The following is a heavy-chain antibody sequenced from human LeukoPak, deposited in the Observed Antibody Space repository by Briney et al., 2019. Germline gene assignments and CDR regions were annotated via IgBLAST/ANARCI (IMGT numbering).Heavy chain of an antibody. V-gene: IGHV3-30*01. CDR2: ILYDGSHT. Sequence: GGSLRLSCAASGFIFSNFAMHWVRQAPGKGLEWVALILYDGSHTYYADSMKGRFTISRDNSRNVLYLQMTSLRGDDSAVYYCAREEQELVRDYYYYMDVWGKGTTVTVSS. D-gene: IGHD6-13*01. J-gene: IGHJ6*03. CDR3: AREEQELVRDYYYYMDV. CDR1: GFIFSNFA.